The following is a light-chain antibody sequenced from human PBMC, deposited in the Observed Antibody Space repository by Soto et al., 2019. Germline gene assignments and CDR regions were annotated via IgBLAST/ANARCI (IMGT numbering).Light chain of an antibody. Sequence: QSVLTQPRPVSGSPGQSVTISCTGTSSDVGGYKFVSWYQQHPGTAPKLMIFDVSQRPSGVPDRFSGSKSGNTASLTISGLQAEDEADYYCCSYTGGNPSYVFGTGTKVTVL. J-gene: IGLJ1*01. CDR2: DVS. V-gene: IGLV2-11*01. CDR3: CSYTGGNPSYV. CDR1: SSDVGGYKF.